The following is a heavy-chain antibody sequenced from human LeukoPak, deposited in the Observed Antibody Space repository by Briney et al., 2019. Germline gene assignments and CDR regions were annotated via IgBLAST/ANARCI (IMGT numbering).Heavy chain of an antibody. J-gene: IGHJ4*02. CDR3: TLNEDAYYFDY. V-gene: IGHV2-5*02. CDR1: GFSLSTSGVG. CDR2: IYWDGDK. Sequence: GPTLVNPTQTLTLTCTFSGFSLSTSGVGVGWIRQPPGKALEWLALIYWDGDKRYNPSLKSRLTITKDTSKNQVVLTMTNMDPVDTATYYCTLNEDAYYFDYWGQGALVTVSS.